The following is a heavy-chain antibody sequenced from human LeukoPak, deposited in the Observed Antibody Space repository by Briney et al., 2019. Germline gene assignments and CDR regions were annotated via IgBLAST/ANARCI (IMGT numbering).Heavy chain of an antibody. D-gene: IGHD6-13*01. CDR2: IYSTGST. V-gene: IGHV4-4*07. Sequence: SETLSLTCSVSGGSIRSYFWSWIRQSAGRGLEHIGRIYSTGSTNYSPSLKSRVSMSVDTSKNQFSLTLRSVTAADAAIYYCARAGYTSTWTFDYWGQGILVTVSS. J-gene: IGHJ4*02. CDR1: GGSIRSYF. CDR3: ARAGYTSTWTFDY.